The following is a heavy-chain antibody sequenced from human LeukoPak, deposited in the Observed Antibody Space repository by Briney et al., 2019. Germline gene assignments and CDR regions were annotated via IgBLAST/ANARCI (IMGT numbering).Heavy chain of an antibody. D-gene: IGHD3-10*01. J-gene: IGHJ3*02. CDR1: GGSISSYY. V-gene: IGHV4-59*01. CDR2: IYYSGST. Sequence: SETLSLTCTVSGGSISSYYWSWIRQPPGKGLEWIGYIYYSGSTNYNPSLKSRVTISVDTSKNQFSLKPSSVTAADTAVYYCARGRLWFGEADAFDIWGQGTMVTVSS. CDR3: ARGRLWFGEADAFDI.